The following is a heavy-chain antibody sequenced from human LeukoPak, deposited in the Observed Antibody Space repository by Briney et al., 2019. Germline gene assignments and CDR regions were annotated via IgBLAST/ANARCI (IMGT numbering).Heavy chain of an antibody. Sequence: SQTLSLTCVISGDSVSSNSAAWNWIRQSPSRGLEWLGRTYYRYKRYNEYALSVKSRITINPDTPKDQFSLHLNSVTPDDTAVYYWARAVPDYYDSSGYYRLEWDPSGFDYWGQGTLVTVSS. CDR3: ARAVPDYYDSSGYYRLEWDPSGFDY. V-gene: IGHV6-1*01. D-gene: IGHD3-22*01. CDR2: TYYRYKRYN. J-gene: IGHJ4*02. CDR1: GDSVSSNSAA.